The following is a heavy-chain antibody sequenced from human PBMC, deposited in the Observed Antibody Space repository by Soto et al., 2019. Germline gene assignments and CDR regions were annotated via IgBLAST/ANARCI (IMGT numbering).Heavy chain of an antibody. CDR2: IWYDGSNK. Sequence: QVQLVESGGGVVQPGRSLRLSCAASGFTFSSHGMHWVRQAPGKGLEWVAVIWYDGSNKYYADSVKGRFTISRDNSKNTLYLQMNSLRAEDTAVYYCARTPKSSPYYFDYWGQGTLVTVSS. V-gene: IGHV3-33*01. CDR3: ARTPKSSPYYFDY. J-gene: IGHJ4*02. CDR1: GFTFSSHG.